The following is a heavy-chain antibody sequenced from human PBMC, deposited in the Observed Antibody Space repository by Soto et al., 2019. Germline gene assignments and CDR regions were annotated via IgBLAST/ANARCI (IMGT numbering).Heavy chain of an antibody. CDR3: ARFPSQWPDPHLFDY. Sequence: TSETLSLTCTVSGGSISSGGYYWSWIRQHPGKGLEWIGYIYYSGSTYYNPSLKSRVTISVDTSKNQCSLKLSSVTAADTDVYYCARFPSQWPDPHLFDYWGQGTLVTVSS. CDR1: GGSISSGGYY. J-gene: IGHJ4*02. D-gene: IGHD6-19*01. CDR2: IYYSGST. V-gene: IGHV4-31*03.